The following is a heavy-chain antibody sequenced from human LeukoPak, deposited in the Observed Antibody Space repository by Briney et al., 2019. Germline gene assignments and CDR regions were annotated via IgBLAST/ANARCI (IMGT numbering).Heavy chain of an antibody. CDR1: GGSISSSSYY. CDR2: INYSGSI. V-gene: IGHV4-39*01. CDR3: ARLGVTFDY. J-gene: IGHJ4*02. Sequence: SETLSLTCTVSGGSISSSSYYWSWIRQPPGKGLEWIGYINYSGSIYYNPSLKSRVTISVDTSKNQFSLKLSSVTAADTAVYYCARLGVTFDYWGQGTLVTVSS. D-gene: IGHD2-21*02.